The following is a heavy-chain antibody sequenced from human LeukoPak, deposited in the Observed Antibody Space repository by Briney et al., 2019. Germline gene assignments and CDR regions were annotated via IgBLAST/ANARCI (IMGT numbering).Heavy chain of an antibody. Sequence: GRSLRLSCAASGFTFSSYSMNWVRQAPGKGLEWVSSISSSSSYIYYADSVKGRFTISRDNAKNSLYLQMNSLRAEDTAVYYCARGNILRFFAWFGPWGQGTLVTVS. CDR3: ARGNILRFFAWFGP. V-gene: IGHV3-21*01. CDR1: GFTFSSYS. J-gene: IGHJ5*02. D-gene: IGHD3-3*01. CDR2: ISSSSSYI.